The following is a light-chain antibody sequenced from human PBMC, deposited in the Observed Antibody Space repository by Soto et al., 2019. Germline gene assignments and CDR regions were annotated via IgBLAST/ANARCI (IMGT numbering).Light chain of an antibody. CDR3: AAWDDSLNGPTV. CDR1: SSNIGSNT. J-gene: IGLJ1*01. Sequence: QAVVTQPTSASGTPGQRVTISCSGSSSNIGSNTVNWYQQLPGTAPKLLIYSNNQRPSGVPDRFSGSKSGTSASLAISGLQSEDEADYYCAAWDDSLNGPTVFGTGTKLTVL. V-gene: IGLV1-44*01. CDR2: SNN.